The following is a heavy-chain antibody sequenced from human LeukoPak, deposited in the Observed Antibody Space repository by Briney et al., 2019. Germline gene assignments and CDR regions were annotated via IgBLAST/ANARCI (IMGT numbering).Heavy chain of an antibody. D-gene: IGHD3-22*01. CDR3: ARHAYYYDSSGYLPYYFDY. CDR2: IYSSGST. J-gene: IGHJ4*02. Sequence: SETLSLTCTVSGGSISSYYWSWIRQPPGKGLEWIGYIYSSGSTNYNPSLKSRVTISVDTSKNQFSLKLNSVTAADTAVYYCARHAYYYDSSGYLPYYFDYWGQGTLVTVS. CDR1: GGSISSYY. V-gene: IGHV4-59*08.